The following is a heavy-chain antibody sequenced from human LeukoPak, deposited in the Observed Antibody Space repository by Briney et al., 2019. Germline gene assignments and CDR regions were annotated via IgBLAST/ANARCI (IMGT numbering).Heavy chain of an antibody. CDR2: IYSGGST. D-gene: IGHD4-17*01. CDR3: ARAVTYGDYAADY. V-gene: IGHV3-53*01. CDR1: GFTLSSYT. Sequence: GGSLRPSCAASGFTLSSYTMNWVRQAPGKGLEWVSVIYSGGSTYYADSVKGRFTISRDNSKNTPYLQMNSLRAEDTAVYYCARAVTYGDYAADYWGQGTLVTVSS. J-gene: IGHJ4*02.